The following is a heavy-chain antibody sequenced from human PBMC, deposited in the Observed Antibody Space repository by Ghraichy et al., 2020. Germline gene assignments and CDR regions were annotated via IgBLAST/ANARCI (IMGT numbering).Heavy chain of an antibody. Sequence: SQTLSLTCTVSGGSIRNTAYNWGWIRQPPGKELESLGSIYHGGSTYYNPSLKSRVTISVDTSKNQFSLKLSSVTAADTAVYYCASRRKEVGFWSGYFDHWGQGAPVTVSS. J-gene: IGHJ4*02. CDR1: GGSIRNTAYN. CDR3: ASRRKEVGFWSGYFDH. V-gene: IGHV4-39*01. CDR2: IYHGGST. D-gene: IGHD3-3*01.